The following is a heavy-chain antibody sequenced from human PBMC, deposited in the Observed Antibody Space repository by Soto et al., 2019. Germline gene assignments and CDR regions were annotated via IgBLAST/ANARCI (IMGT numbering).Heavy chain of an antibody. V-gene: IGHV1-18*01. J-gene: IGHJ6*02. CDR1: GYTFTRNG. CDR3: VKDRDSNSWPSRDV. CDR2: ISPNSGNT. Sequence: SVKVSCKTSGYTFTRNGISWVRQAPGQGLEWMGWISPNSGNTKYAQKLQGRVIMTTDTSTSTAYMELRSLRSDDTAVYYCVKDRDSNSWPSRDVWGPGTTVTVSS. D-gene: IGHD3-22*01.